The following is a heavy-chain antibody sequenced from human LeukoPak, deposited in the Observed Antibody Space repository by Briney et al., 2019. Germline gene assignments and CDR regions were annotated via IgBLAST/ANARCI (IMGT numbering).Heavy chain of an antibody. D-gene: IGHD2-2*01. J-gene: IGHJ4*02. V-gene: IGHV4-38-2*02. CDR3: ARVAPGSTSYHIDY. Sequence: PSETLSLTCTVSGYSISSGYYWGWIRQPPGKGLEWIGSIYHSGSTYYNPSLKSRVTISVDTSKNQFSLKLSSVTAADTAVYYCARVAPGSTSYHIDYWGQGTLVTVSS. CDR2: IYHSGST. CDR1: GYSISSGYY.